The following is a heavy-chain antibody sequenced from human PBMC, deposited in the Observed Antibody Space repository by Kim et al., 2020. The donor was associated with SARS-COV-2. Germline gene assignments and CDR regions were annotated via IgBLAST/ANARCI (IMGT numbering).Heavy chain of an antibody. D-gene: IGHD5-12*01. Sequence: SETLSLTCTVAGGSISIYYWSWIRQPPGKGLEWLGYIAYSGSTNYNPSFKRRVTISVNPSKHPFSLTLSSLDGPYTAVYYLSRCHRAWLPYTANLYFYL. J-gene: IGHJ2*01. CDR1: GGSISIYY. CDR3: SRCHRAWLPYTANLYFYL. V-gene: IGHV4-59*12. CDR2: IAYSGST.